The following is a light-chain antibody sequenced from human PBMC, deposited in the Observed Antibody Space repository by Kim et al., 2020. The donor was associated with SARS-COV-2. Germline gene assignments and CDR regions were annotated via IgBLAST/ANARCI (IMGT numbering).Light chain of an antibody. Sequence: EVVLTQSPGTMSLSPGERAILSCRASQSIRSSYFAWFQQKPGQPPRLLIYGASSRATGFPDRFSGTGSGTDFTLTINRLEPEDSALYFCQQYGSLPRTFGQGTKVDIK. V-gene: IGKV3-20*01. CDR3: QQYGSLPRT. CDR1: QSIRSSY. J-gene: IGKJ1*01. CDR2: GAS.